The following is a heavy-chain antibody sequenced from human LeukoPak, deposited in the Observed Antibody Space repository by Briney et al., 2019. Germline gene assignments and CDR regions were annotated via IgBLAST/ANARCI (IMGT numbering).Heavy chain of an antibody. CDR2: ITSRSST. CDR3: ARAPFSYSADFDY. D-gene: IGHD2-21*01. Sequence: GGSLRLSCAASGFTFSSYSINWVRQAPGKGLEWVSYITSRSSTNYADSVKGRFTVSRDNAKNSVSLQMDSLRAEDTAVYYCARAPFSYSADFDYWGQGTLVTVSS. CDR1: GFTFSSYS. J-gene: IGHJ4*02. V-gene: IGHV3-48*04.